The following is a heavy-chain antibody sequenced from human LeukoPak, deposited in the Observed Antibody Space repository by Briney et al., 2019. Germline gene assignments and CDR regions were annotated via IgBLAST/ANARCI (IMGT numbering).Heavy chain of an antibody. CDR3: ARVSLRSCAFDI. CDR2: INPNSGGT. CDR1: GYTFTGYY. Sequence: ASVKVSCKASGYTFTGYYMHWVRKAPGQGLEWMGRINPNSGGTNYAQKFQGRVTMTRDTSISTAYMELSKLRSDDTAVYYCARVSLRSCAFDIWGQGTMVTVSS. J-gene: IGHJ3*02. D-gene: IGHD3-10*01. V-gene: IGHV1-2*06.